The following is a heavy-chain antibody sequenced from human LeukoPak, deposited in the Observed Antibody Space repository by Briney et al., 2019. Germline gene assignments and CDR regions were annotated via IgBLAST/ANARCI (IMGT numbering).Heavy chain of an antibody. Sequence: GGSLRLSCAASGFTFNSYGMHWVRQAPGKGLEWVAVTSYAGNNQYYADSVKGRFTVSRDNSKNTLYLQMNSLRPKDTAVYYCAKEATVTTNWLDPWGQGTLVTVSS. CDR3: AKEATVTTNWLDP. CDR1: GFTFNSYG. V-gene: IGHV3-30*18. CDR2: TSYAGNNQ. D-gene: IGHD4-17*01. J-gene: IGHJ5*02.